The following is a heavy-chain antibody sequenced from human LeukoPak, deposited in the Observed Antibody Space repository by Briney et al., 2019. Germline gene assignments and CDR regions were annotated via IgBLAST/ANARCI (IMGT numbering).Heavy chain of an antibody. CDR3: ASAEPRGIIWYPY. CDR1: GGSISSYY. Sequence: PSETLSLTCTVSGGSISSYYWSWIRQPPGKGLEWIGEINHSGSTNYNPSLKSRVTISVDTSKNQFSLKLSSVTAADTAVYYCASAEPRGIIWYPYWGQGTLVTVSS. CDR2: INHSGST. V-gene: IGHV4-34*01. J-gene: IGHJ4*02. D-gene: IGHD6-13*01.